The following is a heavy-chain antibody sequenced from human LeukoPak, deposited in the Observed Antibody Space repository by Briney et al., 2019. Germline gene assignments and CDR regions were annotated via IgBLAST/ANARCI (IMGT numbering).Heavy chain of an antibody. Sequence: KPSQTLSLTCTVSGGSISSGDYYWSWIRQPPGKGLEWIGYIYYSGSTYYNPSLKSRVTISVDTSKNQFSLKLSSVTAADTAVYYCARTLSQYSSGWPVWDYWGQGTLVTVSS. D-gene: IGHD6-19*01. CDR3: ARTLSQYSSGWPVWDY. J-gene: IGHJ4*02. CDR1: GGSISSGDYY. CDR2: IYYSGST. V-gene: IGHV4-30-4*08.